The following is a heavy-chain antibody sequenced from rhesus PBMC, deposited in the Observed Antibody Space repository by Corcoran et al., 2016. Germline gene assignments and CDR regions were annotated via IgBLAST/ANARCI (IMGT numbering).Heavy chain of an antibody. V-gene: IGHV4-80*01. CDR1: GASIRSYW. Sequence: QVQLQESGPGLVKPSETLSLTCAVSGASIRSYWWSWIRPPPGKGLEWIGEINGNSGSTYYNPALKSRVTMSKDASKSQFSLKWSSVTAADTAVYYCARYYNGGRYGLDSWGQGVVVTVSS. J-gene: IGHJ6*01. D-gene: IGHD3-28*01. CDR3: ARYYNGGRYGLDS. CDR2: INGNSGST.